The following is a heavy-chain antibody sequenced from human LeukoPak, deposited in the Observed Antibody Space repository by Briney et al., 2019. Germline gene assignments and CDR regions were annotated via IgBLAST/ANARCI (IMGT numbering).Heavy chain of an antibody. CDR1: GFTFSSYG. Sequence: PGRSLRLSCAASGFTFSSYGMHWVRQAPGKGLEWVAVISYDGSNKYYADSVKGRFTISRDNSKNTLYLQMNSLRAEDTAVYYCAKDGMVYFGDTAMARYYYYYGMDVWGQGTTVTVSS. V-gene: IGHV3-30*18. CDR3: AKDGMVYFGDTAMARYYYYYGMDV. J-gene: IGHJ6*02. CDR2: ISYDGSNK. D-gene: IGHD5-18*01.